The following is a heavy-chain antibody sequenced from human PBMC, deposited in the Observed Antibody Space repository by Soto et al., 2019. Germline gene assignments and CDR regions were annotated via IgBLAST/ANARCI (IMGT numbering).Heavy chain of an antibody. Sequence: SETLSLTCAVYGGSFSGYYWSWIRQPPGKGLEWIGEINHSGSTNYNPSLKSRVTISVDTSKNQFSLKLSSVTAADTAVYYCARWSSIADRFDPWGQGTLVNVSS. CDR1: GGSFSGYY. J-gene: IGHJ5*02. CDR2: INHSGST. CDR3: ARWSSIADRFDP. D-gene: IGHD6-6*01. V-gene: IGHV4-34*01.